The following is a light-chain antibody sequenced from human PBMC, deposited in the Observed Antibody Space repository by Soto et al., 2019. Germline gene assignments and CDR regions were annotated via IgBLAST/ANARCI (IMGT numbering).Light chain of an antibody. Sequence: EVVMTQSPATLSLSPGERVTLSCRASQSVGGDLAWYQQKPGQAPRLLIYGASSRATDIPARFSGSGSGTEFTLTINSLQSGDSAIYYCQQYNKWPRTFGQGTKVDIK. J-gene: IGKJ1*01. CDR2: GAS. CDR3: QQYNKWPRT. V-gene: IGKV3-15*01. CDR1: QSVGGD.